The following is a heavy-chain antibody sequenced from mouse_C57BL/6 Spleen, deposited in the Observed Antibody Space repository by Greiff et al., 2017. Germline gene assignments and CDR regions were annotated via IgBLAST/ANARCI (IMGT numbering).Heavy chain of an antibody. CDR1: GYTFTDYE. V-gene: IGHV1-15*01. CDR2: IDPEPGGT. CDR3: TKWRILDSYCDV. Sequence: QVQLQQPGAELVRPGASVTLSCKASGYTFTDYEMPWVKQTPVHGLEWIGAIDPEPGGTAYNQKFTGKAILTADKSSSPAYMELRSRASEDSAVYYCTKWRILDSYCDVWGTGTTVTVTS. J-gene: IGHJ1*03.